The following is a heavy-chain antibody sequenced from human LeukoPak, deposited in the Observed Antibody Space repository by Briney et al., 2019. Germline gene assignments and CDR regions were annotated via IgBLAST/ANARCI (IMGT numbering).Heavy chain of an antibody. V-gene: IGHV1-2*02. CDR1: GYTFTGYY. CDR3: ARALILGVVISAGNWFDP. J-gene: IGHJ5*02. Sequence: ASVKVSCKASGYTFTGYYMHWVRQAPGQGLEWMGWINPNSGGTNYAQKFQGRVTMTRDTSISTAYMELSRLRSDDTAVYYCARALILGVVISAGNWFDPWGQGTLVTVSS. CDR2: INPNSGGT. D-gene: IGHD3-3*01.